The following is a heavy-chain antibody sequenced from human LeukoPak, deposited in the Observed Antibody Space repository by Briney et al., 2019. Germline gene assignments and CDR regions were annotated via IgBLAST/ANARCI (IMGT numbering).Heavy chain of an antibody. V-gene: IGHV4-38-2*02. CDR3: ARVRGLSSHTWFDP. CDR2: IFHSGYT. J-gene: IGHJ5*02. D-gene: IGHD3-10*01. CDR1: GFSISGGYF. Sequence: PSETLSLTCSVSGFSISGGYFWGWIRQPPGKGLEWIGIIFHSGYTQYNPSFKSRVTVSVDTSKNQFSLRLSSVTAADTAMYYCARVRGLSSHTWFDPWGQGTLVTVSS.